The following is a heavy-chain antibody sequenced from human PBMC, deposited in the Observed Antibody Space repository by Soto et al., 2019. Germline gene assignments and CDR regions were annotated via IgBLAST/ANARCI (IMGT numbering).Heavy chain of an antibody. V-gene: IGHV3-9*01. CDR2: ISWNSGSI. CDR1: GFTFDDYA. D-gene: IGHD3-10*01. Sequence: GGSLRLSCAASGFTFDDYAMHWVRQAPGKGLEWVSGISWNSGSIGYADSVKGRFTISRDNAKNSLYLQMNSLRAEDTALYYCAKESMVRGVPFYYFDYWGQGTLVTVSS. J-gene: IGHJ4*02. CDR3: AKESMVRGVPFYYFDY.